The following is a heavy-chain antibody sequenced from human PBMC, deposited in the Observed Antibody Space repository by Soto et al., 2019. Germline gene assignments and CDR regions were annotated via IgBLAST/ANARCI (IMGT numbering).Heavy chain of an antibody. D-gene: IGHD6-13*01. J-gene: IGHJ4*02. CDR1: GFDFGSFG. Sequence: PGGSLRLSCAASGFDFGSFGIHWVRQAPGRGLDWVAVISHDGNERKYADSVKGRFTISRDNSKDTLYLQMYSLRPDDTAIYYCAKDVEKHQLDYHIDYWGQGSLVTVSS. V-gene: IGHV3-30*18. CDR2: ISHDGNER. CDR3: AKDVEKHQLDYHIDY.